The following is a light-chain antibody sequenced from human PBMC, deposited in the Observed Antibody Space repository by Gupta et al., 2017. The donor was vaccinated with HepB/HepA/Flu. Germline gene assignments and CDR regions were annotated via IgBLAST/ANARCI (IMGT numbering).Light chain of an antibody. CDR3: ATWDSTLSCVL. CDR1: SSNSGNNY. Sequence: QSFFTPPPSVSAAPWPQVTISCSGSSSNSGNNYVSWYQQIPGTAPNLLIYENNKRPSGIPDRFSGSKAGTSATLGITGVQTGDDADYYCATWDSTLSCVLFGGGTKLTVL. CDR2: ENN. J-gene: IGLJ2*01. V-gene: IGLV1-51*02.